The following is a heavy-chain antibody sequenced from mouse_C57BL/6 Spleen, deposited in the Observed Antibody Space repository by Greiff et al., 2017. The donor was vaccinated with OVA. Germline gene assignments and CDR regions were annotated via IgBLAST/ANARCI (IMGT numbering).Heavy chain of an antibody. CDR1: GFSLTSYG. V-gene: IGHV2-4*01. D-gene: IGHD1-1*01. J-gene: IGHJ3*01. Sequence: VKLEESGPGLVQPSQSLSITCTVSGFSLTSYGVHWVRQPPGKGLEWLGVIWSGGSTDYNAAFISRLSISKDNSKSQVFFKMNSLQADDTAIYYCAKSGSSHAWFAYWGQGTLVTVSA. CDR2: IWSGGST. CDR3: AKSGSSHAWFAY.